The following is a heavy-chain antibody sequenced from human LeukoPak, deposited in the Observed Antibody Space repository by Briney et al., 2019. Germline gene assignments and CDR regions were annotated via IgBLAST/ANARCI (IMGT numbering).Heavy chain of an antibody. CDR1: GFTFSSYA. D-gene: IGHD6-19*01. J-gene: IGHJ4*02. V-gene: IGHV3-23*01. Sequence: PGGSLRLSCAASGFTFSSYAMSWVRQAPGKGLEWVSTISNNGGGTYYADSVKGRFTISRDNSKTTLYLQMNSLRAEDTAVYYCAPITVADSLFDYWGQGTLVTVSS. CDR2: ISNNGGGT. CDR3: APITVADSLFDY.